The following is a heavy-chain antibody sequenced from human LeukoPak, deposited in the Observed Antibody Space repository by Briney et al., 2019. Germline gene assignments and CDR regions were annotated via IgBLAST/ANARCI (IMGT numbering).Heavy chain of an antibody. CDR1: GFTFSGSW. CDR3: AKYGGDSGMAFDI. Sequence: GGSLRLSCAASGFTFSGSWMSWVRQAPGKGLEWVANINLDGSARRYINSVKGRFTISRDNAKNSLYLQMISLRAEDTAVYFCAKYGGDSGMAFDIRGQGTLVTVSS. J-gene: IGHJ1*01. V-gene: IGHV3-7*01. D-gene: IGHD4-23*01. CDR2: INLDGSAR.